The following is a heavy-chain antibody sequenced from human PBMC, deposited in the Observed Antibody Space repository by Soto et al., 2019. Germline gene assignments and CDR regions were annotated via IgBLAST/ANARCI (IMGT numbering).Heavy chain of an antibody. D-gene: IGHD3-22*01. J-gene: IGHJ4*02. CDR3: ATTTYYYDSSGYYLGY. Sequence: ASVKVSCKVSGYTLTELSMHWVRQAPGKGLEWMGGFDPEDGETIYAQKFQGRVTMTEDTSTDTAYMELSSLRSEDTAVYYCATTTYYYDSSGYYLGYWGQGTLVTVS. CDR2: FDPEDGET. CDR1: GYTLTELS. V-gene: IGHV1-24*01.